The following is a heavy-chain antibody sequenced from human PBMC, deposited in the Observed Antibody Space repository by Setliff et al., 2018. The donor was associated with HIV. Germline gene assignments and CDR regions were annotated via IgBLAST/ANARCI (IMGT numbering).Heavy chain of an antibody. CDR1: GGSMTDHQ. J-gene: IGHJ4*02. V-gene: IGHV4-59*11. Sequence: TLSLTCTVSGGSMTDHQWNWLRQAPGKGLEWIGYIYYSGGTTYNPSLESRVTISLDTPNNQFSLRVRYVSTADTAVYYCARDLRGSWALDYWGQGTLVTVSS. D-gene: IGHD3-10*01. CDR3: ARDLRGSWALDY. CDR2: IYYSGGT.